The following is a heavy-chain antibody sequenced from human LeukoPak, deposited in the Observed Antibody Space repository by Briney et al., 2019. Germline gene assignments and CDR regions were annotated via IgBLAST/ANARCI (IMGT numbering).Heavy chain of an antibody. J-gene: IGHJ6*03. D-gene: IGHD6-6*01. V-gene: IGHV3-20*04. CDR3: ARVRSSSSRYYYMDV. CDR1: GFTFDDYG. CDR2: INWNGGST. Sequence: GGSLRLSCAASGFTFDDYGMSWVRQAPGKGLEWVSGINWNGGSTGYADSVKGRFTVSRDNAKNSLYLQMNSLRAEDTALYYCARVRSSSSRYYYMDVWGKGTTVTVSS.